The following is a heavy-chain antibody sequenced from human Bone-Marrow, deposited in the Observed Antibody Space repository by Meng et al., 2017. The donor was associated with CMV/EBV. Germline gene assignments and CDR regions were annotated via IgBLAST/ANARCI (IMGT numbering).Heavy chain of an antibody. CDR3: ARGNGELWLFD. D-gene: IGHD5-18*01. J-gene: IGHJ4*02. V-gene: IGHV1-46*01. CDR1: GYTFTSYG. CDR2: INPSGGST. Sequence: ASVKVSCKASGYTFTSYGISWVRQAPGQGLEWMGIINPSGGSTSYAQKFQGRVTMTRDTSTSTVYMELSSLRSEDTAVYYCARGNGELWLFDWGQGTLVTVSS.